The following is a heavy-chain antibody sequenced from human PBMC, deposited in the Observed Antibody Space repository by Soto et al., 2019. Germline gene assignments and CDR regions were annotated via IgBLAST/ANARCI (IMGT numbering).Heavy chain of an antibody. V-gene: IGHV4-31*03. CDR2: IYYSGST. CDR3: ARVPWSGGIDP. CDR1: GGSISSGGYY. D-gene: IGHD1-26*01. Sequence: SETPSLTCTVSGGSISSGGYYWSWIRQHPGKGLEWIGYIYYSGSTYYNPSLKSRVTISVDTSKNQFSLKLSSVTAADTAVYYCARVPWSGGIDPWGQGTLVTVSS. J-gene: IGHJ5*02.